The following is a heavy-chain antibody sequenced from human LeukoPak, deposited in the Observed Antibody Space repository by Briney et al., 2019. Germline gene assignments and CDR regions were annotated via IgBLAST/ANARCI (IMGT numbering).Heavy chain of an antibody. CDR1: GYTFTSYY. CDR2: INPNSGGT. V-gene: IGHV1-2*02. CDR3: AREFQDIVVVPAAPGDY. J-gene: IGHJ4*02. D-gene: IGHD2-2*01. Sequence: ASVTVSCKASGYTFTSYYMHWVRQAPGQGLEWMGWINPNSGGTNYAQKFQGRVTMTRDTSISTAYMELSRLRSDDTAVYYCAREFQDIVVVPAAPGDYWGQGTLVTVSS.